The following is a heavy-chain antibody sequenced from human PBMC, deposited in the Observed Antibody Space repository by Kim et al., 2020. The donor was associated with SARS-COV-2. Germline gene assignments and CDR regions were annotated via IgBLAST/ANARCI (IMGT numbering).Heavy chain of an antibody. CDR3: ANGWLRSADS. J-gene: IGHJ4*02. Sequence: GGSLRLSCAASGFPFSNSAMTWVRQAPGKGLEWVSAIGGSGDLTFYAESVKGRFTISRDNSKNTLYLQMNSLRAEDTAVYYCANGWLRSADSWGQGTLVT. V-gene: IGHV3-23*01. D-gene: IGHD5-12*01. CDR2: IGGSGDLT. CDR1: GFPFSNSA.